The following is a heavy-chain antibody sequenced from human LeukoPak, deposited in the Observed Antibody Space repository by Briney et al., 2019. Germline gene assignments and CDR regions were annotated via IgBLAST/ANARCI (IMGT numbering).Heavy chain of an antibody. J-gene: IGHJ4*02. CDR3: ARDRPQGTLTGFQTD. Sequence: GGSLRLSCAASGFTVSSNYMSWVRQAPGKGLEWVSVICSGGSTYYADSVKGRFTISRDNSKNTLYLQMNSLRAEDTAVYYCARDRPQGTLTGFQTDWGQGTLVTVSS. D-gene: IGHD3-9*01. CDR2: ICSGGST. V-gene: IGHV3-66*01. CDR1: GFTVSSNY.